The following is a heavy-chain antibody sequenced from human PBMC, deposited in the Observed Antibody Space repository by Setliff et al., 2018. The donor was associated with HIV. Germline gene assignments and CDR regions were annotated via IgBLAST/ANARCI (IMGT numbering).Heavy chain of an antibody. J-gene: IGHJ5*01. D-gene: IGHD1-1*01. Sequence: GGSLRLSCAASGFTFSAHQMSWVRQPPGKGLEWVANIKADGTDKYYVDSVKGRFAISRDNSKNSPYLQMNSLRAGDTAVYYCARDWNGDGRSIDSWGQGTLVTVSS. CDR2: IKADGTDK. CDR3: ARDWNGDGRSIDS. CDR1: GFTFSAHQ. V-gene: IGHV3-7*03.